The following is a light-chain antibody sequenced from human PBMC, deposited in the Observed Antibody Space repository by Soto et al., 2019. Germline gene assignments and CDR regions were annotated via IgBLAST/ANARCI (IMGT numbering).Light chain of an antibody. J-gene: IGLJ7*01. CDR3: QAWDNNIVV. CDR1: KLGDKY. V-gene: IGLV3-1*01. CDR2: KDN. Sequence: SSELTQPPSVSVSPGQTASISCSGDKLGDKYACWYQQRPGQSPVLIIYKDNKRPSGIPERFSGSNSGNTATLTISGTQGMDEADYYCQAWDNNIVVFGGGTQLTVL.